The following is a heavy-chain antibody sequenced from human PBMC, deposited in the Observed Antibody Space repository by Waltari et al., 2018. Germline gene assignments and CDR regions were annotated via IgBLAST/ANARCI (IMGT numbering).Heavy chain of an antibody. V-gene: IGHV3-21*01. CDR2: ISRGSSYI. Sequence: EVQLVGSGGGLVKPGGSLRLSCAASGFTFSSYTMNWVRQAPGKGLAGVSSISRGSSYIYDADSVKGRFTISRDNAKNSLYLQMNSLRAEDTAVYYCAREWGVMVGTAGYYFDYWGQGTLVTVSS. D-gene: IGHD2-15*01. CDR3: AREWGVMVGTAGYYFDY. CDR1: GFTFSSYT. J-gene: IGHJ4*02.